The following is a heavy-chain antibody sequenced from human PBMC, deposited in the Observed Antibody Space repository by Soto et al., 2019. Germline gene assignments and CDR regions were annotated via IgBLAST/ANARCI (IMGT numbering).Heavy chain of an antibody. CDR2: ISAYNGNT. D-gene: IGHD6-19*01. Sequence: GASVKVSCKAFGYTFTSYGISWVRQAPGQGLEWMGWISAYNGNTNYAQKLQGRVTMTTDTSTSTAYMELRSLRSDDTAVYYCARSPDVAVAGTISDYWGQGTLVTVSS. CDR3: ARSPDVAVAGTISDY. CDR1: GYTFTSYG. J-gene: IGHJ4*02. V-gene: IGHV1-18*01.